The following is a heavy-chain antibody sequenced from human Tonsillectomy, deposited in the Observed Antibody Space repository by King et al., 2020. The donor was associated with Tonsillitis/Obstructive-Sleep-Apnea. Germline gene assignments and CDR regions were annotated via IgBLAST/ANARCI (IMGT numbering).Heavy chain of an antibody. D-gene: IGHD5-18*01. J-gene: IGHJ4*02. CDR2: ISYDGSNK. CDR3: ASPVTGRRASFDY. V-gene: IGHV3-30*01. CDR1: GFTFSIYA. Sequence: VQLVESGGGVVQPGRSLRLSCSASGFTFSIYAMHWVRQVPVKGLEWVAVISYDGSNKYYADSVKGRFTISRDNSKNTLYLQMNSLRAEDTAVYYCASPVTGRRASFDYWGQGTLVTVSS.